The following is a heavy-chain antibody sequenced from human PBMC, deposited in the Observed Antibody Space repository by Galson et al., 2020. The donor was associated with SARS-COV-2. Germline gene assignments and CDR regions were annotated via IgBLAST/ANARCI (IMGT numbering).Heavy chain of an antibody. Sequence: ETSETLSLTCAVYGGSFSGYYWSWSRKRQGKGLGRKGERNHNGSSNYNPNLKSRVTISVDTSKNQFSLKLSSVTAADTAVYYCARGLQGVHTAMVTYYYYGMDVWGQGTTVTVSS. D-gene: IGHD5-18*01. V-gene: IGHV4-34*01. CDR2: RNHNGSS. CDR3: ARGLQGVHTAMVTYYYYGMDV. CDR1: GGSFSGYY. J-gene: IGHJ6*02.